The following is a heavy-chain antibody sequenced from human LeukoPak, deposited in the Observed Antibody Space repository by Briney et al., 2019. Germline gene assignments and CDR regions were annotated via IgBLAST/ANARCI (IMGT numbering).Heavy chain of an antibody. Sequence: GGSLRLSCSASGFTFSSYAMHWVRQAPGKGLEYVSAISSNGGSTYYADSVKGRFTISRDNSKNTLYLQMSSLRAEDTAVYYCVKGPWGSDYKLSDKYYFDYWGQGTLVTVSS. CDR3: VKGPWGSDYKLSDKYYFDY. J-gene: IGHJ4*02. V-gene: IGHV3-64D*09. D-gene: IGHD3-16*01. CDR1: GFTFSSYA. CDR2: ISSNGGST.